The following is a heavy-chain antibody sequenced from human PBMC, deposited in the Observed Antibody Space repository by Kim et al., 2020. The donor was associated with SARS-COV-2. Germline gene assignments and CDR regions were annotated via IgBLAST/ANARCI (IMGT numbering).Heavy chain of an antibody. V-gene: IGHV1-18*04. D-gene: IGHD1-26*01. CDR3: ASSPSGEWELGGAFDI. CDR1: GYTFTSYG. CDR2: ISAYNGNT. J-gene: IGHJ3*02. Sequence: ASVKVSCKASGYTFTSYGISWVRQAPGQGLEWMGWISAYNGNTNYAQKLQGRVTMTTDTSTSTAYMELRSLRSDDTAVYYCASSPSGEWELGGAFDIWGQGTMVTVSS.